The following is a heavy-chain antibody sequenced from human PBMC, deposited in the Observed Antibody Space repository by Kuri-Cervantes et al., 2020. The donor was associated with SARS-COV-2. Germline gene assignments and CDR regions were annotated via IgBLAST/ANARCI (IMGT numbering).Heavy chain of an antibody. CDR1: GFKFFTYA. CDR2: ISYDGTNK. CDR3: ARHLPDMETTMAFDY. D-gene: IGHD5-18*01. V-gene: IGHV3-30-3*01. J-gene: IGHJ4*02. Sequence: GESLKISCAASGFKFFTYALHWVRQVPGKGLDWVAVISYDGTNKYYADAVKGQFTISRDNAKNSLYLQMNSLRAEDTAVYYCARHLPDMETTMAFDYWGQGTLVTVSS.